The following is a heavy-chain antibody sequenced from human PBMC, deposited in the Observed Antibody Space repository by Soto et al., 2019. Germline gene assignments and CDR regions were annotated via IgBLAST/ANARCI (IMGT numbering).Heavy chain of an antibody. V-gene: IGHV3-48*01. CDR1: GFTFSSYS. Sequence: EVQLVESGGGLVQPGGSLRLSCAASGFTFSSYSMNWVRQAPGKGLEWVSYISSSSSTIYYADSGNGRFTISRDNAKNSLYLQMNRLRSEDTAVYYCARDYVGAYCSSTSCYSDYYYGMDVWGQGTTVTVAS. CDR2: ISSSSSTI. CDR3: ARDYVGAYCSSTSCYSDYYYGMDV. J-gene: IGHJ6*02. D-gene: IGHD2-2*01.